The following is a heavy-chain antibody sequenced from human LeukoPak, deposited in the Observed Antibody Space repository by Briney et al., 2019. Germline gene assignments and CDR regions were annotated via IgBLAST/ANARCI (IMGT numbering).Heavy chain of an antibody. CDR2: INPSSGGT. D-gene: IGHD2-15*01. Sequence: ASVKVACKASRYTFTDYYMHWVRQAPGQGLEWMGWINPSSGGTNYEQKFQGRVTMTRDTSIRTVYMELSCLRSDDTAMYYCARDPNYCDGGTCYLDYWGQGTLVTVSS. CDR1: RYTFTDYY. J-gene: IGHJ4*02. V-gene: IGHV1-2*02. CDR3: ARDPNYCDGGTCYLDY.